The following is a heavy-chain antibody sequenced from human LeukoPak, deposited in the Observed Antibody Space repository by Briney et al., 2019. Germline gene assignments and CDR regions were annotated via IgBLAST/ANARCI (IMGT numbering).Heavy chain of an antibody. Sequence: ASVKVSCKASGYTFTGYYMHWVRQAPAHGLEWMGWINPNSGGTNYAQKFHGRVTMTRDTSISTAYMELSRLRSDDTAVYYCATLTSSVVEDYWGQGTLVTVSS. J-gene: IGHJ4*02. CDR1: GYTFTGYY. V-gene: IGHV1-2*02. D-gene: IGHD6-19*01. CDR2: INPNSGGT. CDR3: ATLTSSVVEDY.